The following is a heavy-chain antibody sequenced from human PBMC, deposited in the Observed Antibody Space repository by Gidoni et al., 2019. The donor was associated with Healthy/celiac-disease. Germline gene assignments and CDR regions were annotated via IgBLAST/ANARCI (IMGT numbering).Heavy chain of an antibody. Sequence: EVQLVESGGGRVKPGGSLRLSCAASGVPFSSYSLNWVRQAPGKGLEWVSSISSSRSYIYYADSVKGRFTISRDNAKNSLYLQMNSLRAEDTAVYYCARDFTARPIVVVPAAINWFDPLGQGTLVTVSS. CDR3: ARDFTARPIVVVPAAINWFDP. V-gene: IGHV3-21*01. J-gene: IGHJ5*02. CDR1: GVPFSSYS. D-gene: IGHD2-2*01. CDR2: ISSSRSYI.